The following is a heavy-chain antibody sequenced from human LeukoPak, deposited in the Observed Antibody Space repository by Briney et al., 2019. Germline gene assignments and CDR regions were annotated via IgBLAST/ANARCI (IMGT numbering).Heavy chain of an antibody. Sequence: SETLSLTCAVYGGSFSGYYWSWIRQPPGKGLEWIGEINHSGSTNYNPSLKSRVTISVDTSKNQFSLKLSSVTAADTAVYYCARGKWLRLGYCGGDCWPTFDPWGQGTLVTVSS. V-gene: IGHV4-34*01. J-gene: IGHJ5*02. CDR1: GGSFSGYY. CDR2: INHSGST. D-gene: IGHD2-21*02. CDR3: ARGKWLRLGYCGGDCWPTFDP.